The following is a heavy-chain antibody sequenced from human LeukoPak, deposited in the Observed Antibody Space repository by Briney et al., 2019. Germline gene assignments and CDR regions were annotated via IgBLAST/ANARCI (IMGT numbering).Heavy chain of an antibody. Sequence: SETLSLTRTVSGGSIISYYSSWIRQPPGKGLEWIGYIYYSGSTNYNPSLKSRVTISVDTSKNQFSLKLSSVTAADTAVYYCASTIAAAGTIDYWGQGTLVTVSS. J-gene: IGHJ4*02. D-gene: IGHD6-13*01. CDR1: GGSIISYY. CDR3: ASTIAAAGTIDY. CDR2: IYYSGST. V-gene: IGHV4-59*01.